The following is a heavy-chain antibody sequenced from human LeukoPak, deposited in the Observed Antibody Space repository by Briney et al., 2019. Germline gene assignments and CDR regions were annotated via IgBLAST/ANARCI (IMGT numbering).Heavy chain of an antibody. D-gene: IGHD3-10*01. CDR1: GFTFSTYE. CDR3: ARESPGGY. J-gene: IGHJ4*02. V-gene: IGHV3-48*03. CDR2: ISGTGNAI. Sequence: GGSLRLSCAAPGFTFSTYEMNWFRQAPGRGLEWVSYISGTGNAIYYADSVKGRFTISRDNAKDSLYLQMNSVRVEDTAVYYCARESPGGYWGQGTLVTVSS.